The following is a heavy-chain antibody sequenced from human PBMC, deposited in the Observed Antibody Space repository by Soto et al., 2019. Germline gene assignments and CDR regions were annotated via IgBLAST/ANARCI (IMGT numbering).Heavy chain of an antibody. CDR2: ISGSGGST. D-gene: IGHD5-12*01. J-gene: IGHJ4*02. Sequence: EVHLLESGGGLLQPGGSLRLSCAASGITFTNYAMSWVRQSPGKGLEWVSAISGSGGSTDYADSVKGRFTISRDNSKNTLYLQMNSLRAEDTAVYYCAKDKPSRYDDHRVFDYWGRGTLVTVSS. CDR3: AKDKPSRYDDHRVFDY. V-gene: IGHV3-23*01. CDR1: GITFTNYA.